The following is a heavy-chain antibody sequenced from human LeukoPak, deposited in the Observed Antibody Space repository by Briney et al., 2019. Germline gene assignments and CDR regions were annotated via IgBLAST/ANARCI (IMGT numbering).Heavy chain of an antibody. CDR2: IIPIFRIA. Sequence: ASVRVSFKASGGTFIIYAISWVGQAPGQGGERMGRIIPIFRIANYAQKFQGRGTITADKSTSTAYMELSSLRSEDTAVYYCARDLTRDGYNHDIRYGMDVWGQGTTVTVSS. V-gene: IGHV1-69*17. CDR3: ARDLTRDGYNHDIRYGMDV. J-gene: IGHJ6*02. D-gene: IGHD5-24*01. CDR1: GGTFIIYA.